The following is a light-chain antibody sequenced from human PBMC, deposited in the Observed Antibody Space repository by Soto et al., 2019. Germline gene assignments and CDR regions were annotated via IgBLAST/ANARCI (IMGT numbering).Light chain of an antibody. Sequence: DIQVTQSPTAVSASVGDKGTITCRVSQSINKWIAWYKQKSGKAPTLLIYEASILQNGVPSRFSGIESGTEFTLTISSLRPDDFATYYCQQYNDYSAWTFGQGIKVDI. CDR2: EAS. CDR3: QQYNDYSAWT. V-gene: IGKV1-5*03. J-gene: IGKJ1*01. CDR1: QSINKW.